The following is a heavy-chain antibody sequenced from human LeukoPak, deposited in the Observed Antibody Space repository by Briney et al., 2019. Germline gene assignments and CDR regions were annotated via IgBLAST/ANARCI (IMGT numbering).Heavy chain of an antibody. CDR3: ARDDYSIAAFVY. J-gene: IGHJ4*02. Sequence: SVKVSCKASGGTFSSYAISWVRQAPGQGLEWMGGIIPIFGTANYAQKFQGRVTITADESTSTAYMELSSLRSEDTAVYYCARDDYSIAAFVYWGQGGLVTASS. V-gene: IGHV1-69*13. D-gene: IGHD4-11*01. CDR2: IIPIFGTA. CDR1: GGTFSSYA.